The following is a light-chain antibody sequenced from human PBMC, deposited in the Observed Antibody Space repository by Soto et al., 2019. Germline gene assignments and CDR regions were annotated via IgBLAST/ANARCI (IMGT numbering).Light chain of an antibody. V-gene: IGKV3-15*01. CDR3: KPYEIWPLT. Sequence: EFVMTQSPATVSFSPEEGATLSCRASQGIGDTLAWYQHKPGQTPRLLIYDTSTRATGVPTRFSGSRSGAEFTLTIISLQAEDCAVYYSKPYEIWPLTFGDGTKV. CDR1: QGIGDT. J-gene: IGKJ4*01. CDR2: DTS.